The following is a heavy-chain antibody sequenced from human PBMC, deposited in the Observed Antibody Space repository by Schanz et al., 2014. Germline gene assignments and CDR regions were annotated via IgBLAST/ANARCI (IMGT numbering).Heavy chain of an antibody. J-gene: IGHJ4*02. V-gene: IGHV3-13*05. CDR2: MGPPSDP. CDR3: ARGRRGDCRRTSCTYYFDY. CDR1: GFTFSNXX. Sequence: EVQLVESGGGLVQPGGSLRLSXXASGFTFSNXXXXXXXXXXXXXLEWVAGMGPPSDPYYAGSVKGRFTISRENGKNSLYLQMNSLRAGDTAVYYCARGRRGDCRRTSCTYYFDYWGQGTLVTVSS. D-gene: IGHD2-2*01.